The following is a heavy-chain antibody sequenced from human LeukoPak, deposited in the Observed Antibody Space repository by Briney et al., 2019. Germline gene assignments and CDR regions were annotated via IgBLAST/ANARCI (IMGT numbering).Heavy chain of an antibody. J-gene: IGHJ6*03. CDR2: SIPIFGTA. D-gene: IGHD3-3*01. CDR3: ASTYDFWSGYYDYYYYYYMDV. CDR1: RGTFSSYA. Sequence: SVKVSCKASRGTFSSYAIGWVRQAPGQGLEWMGGSIPIFGTANYAQKFQGRVTITADKSTSTAYMELSSLRSEDTAVYYCASTYDFWSGYYDYYYYYYMDVWGKGTTVTISS. V-gene: IGHV1-69*06.